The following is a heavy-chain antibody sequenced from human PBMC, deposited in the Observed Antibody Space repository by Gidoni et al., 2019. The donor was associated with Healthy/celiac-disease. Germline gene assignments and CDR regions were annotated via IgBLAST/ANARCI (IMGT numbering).Heavy chain of an antibody. CDR3: ARHGGSLFIAAAGYFDY. V-gene: IGHV4-39*01. Sequence: QLQLQESGPGLVKPSETLSLTCTVSGGSISSSSYYWGWIRQPPGKGLEWIGSIYYSGSTYYNPSLKSRVTISVDTSKNQFSLKLSSVTAADTAVYYCARHGGSLFIAAAGYFDYWGQGTLVTVSS. CDR2: IYYSGST. J-gene: IGHJ4*02. CDR1: GGSISSSSYY. D-gene: IGHD6-13*01.